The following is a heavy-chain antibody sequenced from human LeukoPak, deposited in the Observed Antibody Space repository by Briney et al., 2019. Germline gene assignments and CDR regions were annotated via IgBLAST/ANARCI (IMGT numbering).Heavy chain of an antibody. D-gene: IGHD3-22*01. Sequence: PGGSLRLSCAASGFTFSSYAMSWVRQAPGKGLEWVSTFSGSGGNTYYADSVKGRVTISRDNSKNTLYLQMNSLRAEDTAVYHCAKGSYYYDSADYFDYWGQGTLVTVSS. CDR3: AKGSYYYDSADYFDY. V-gene: IGHV3-23*01. J-gene: IGHJ4*02. CDR1: GFTFSSYA. CDR2: FSGSGGNT.